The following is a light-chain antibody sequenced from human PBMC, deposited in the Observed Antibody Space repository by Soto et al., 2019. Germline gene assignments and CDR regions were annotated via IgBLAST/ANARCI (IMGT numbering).Light chain of an antibody. V-gene: IGKV3-15*01. Sequence: EIVLTQSPGTLSLSPEERATLSCRASQSLSSSQLAWYQQKPGQAPRLLIYDASTRATGIPARFSGSGSGTEFTLTITSLQSEDFALYYCEEYNDWPITSGQGTRLEIK. J-gene: IGKJ5*01. CDR2: DAS. CDR3: EEYNDWPIT. CDR1: QSLSSS.